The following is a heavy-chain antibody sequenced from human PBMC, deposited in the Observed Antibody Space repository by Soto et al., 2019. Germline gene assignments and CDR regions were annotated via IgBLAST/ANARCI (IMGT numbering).Heavy chain of an antibody. Sequence: GASVKVSCKSSGGTFSSYAISCVRQAPGQGLEWMGGIIPIFGTANYAQKFQGRVTITADESTSTAYMELSSLRSEDTAVHYCARETYYYDSSGLDYFDYWGQGTLVTVSS. V-gene: IGHV1-69*13. D-gene: IGHD3-22*01. CDR2: IIPIFGTA. J-gene: IGHJ4*02. CDR3: ARETYYYDSSGLDYFDY. CDR1: GGTFSSYA.